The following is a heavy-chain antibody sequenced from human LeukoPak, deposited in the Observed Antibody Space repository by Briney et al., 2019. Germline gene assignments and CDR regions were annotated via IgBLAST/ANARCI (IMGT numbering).Heavy chain of an antibody. D-gene: IGHD1-1*01. V-gene: IGHV3-23*01. J-gene: IGHJ4*02. CDR1: GFTFSSYA. CDR2: ISCGGGST. Sequence: GGSLRLSCEASGFTFSSYAMNWVRQAPGKGLGWVSAISCGGGSTYYADSVKGRFTISRDNSKNTLYLQMNSLRAEDAAVYYRAKTTSNVLEYFDYWGQGTLVTVSS. CDR3: AKTTSNVLEYFDY.